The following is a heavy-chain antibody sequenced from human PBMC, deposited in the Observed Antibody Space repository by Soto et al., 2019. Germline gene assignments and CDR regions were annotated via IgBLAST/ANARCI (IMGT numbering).Heavy chain of an antibody. J-gene: IGHJ4*02. V-gene: IGHV1-46*01. CDR3: AREYSSAHDY. CDR1: GYTFTRCF. Sequence: QVQLVQSGAEVKKPGASVKVSCKASGYTFTRCFMHWVRQAPGQGLEWVGIINPSGGSPTYAQNFQGRVTMTTDTSTSTVYMELSSLRSEDTAMYYCAREYSSAHDYWGQGTLGTVSS. CDR2: INPSGGSP. D-gene: IGHD5-18*01.